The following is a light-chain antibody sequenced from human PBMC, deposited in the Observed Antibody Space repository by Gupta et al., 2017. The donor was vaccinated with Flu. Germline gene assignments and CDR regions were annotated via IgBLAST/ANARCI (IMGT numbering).Light chain of an antibody. CDR3: QSYDDSLSGSWV. CDR2: GNN. V-gene: IGLV1-40*01. Sequence: QSVLPQPPSVSGAPGQTVTISCTGGRSNIGAGYDVHWYQQFPGTAPRLLIDGNNRRPSGISDRFSGSNSGTSASLAIAGLQPEDEADYYCQSYDDSLSGSWVFGGGTKLTVL. J-gene: IGLJ3*02. CDR1: RSNIGAGYD.